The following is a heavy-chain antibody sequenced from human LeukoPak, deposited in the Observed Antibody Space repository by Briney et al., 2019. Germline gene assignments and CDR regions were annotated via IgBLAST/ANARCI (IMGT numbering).Heavy chain of an antibody. CDR1: GFTFSSYA. J-gene: IGHJ4*02. V-gene: IGHV3-23*01. Sequence: PGGSLRLSCAASGFTFSSYAMSWVRQAPGKGLEWVSAISGSGGSTYYADSVKGRFTISRDNSKNTLYLQMNSLRAEDTAVYYCAKGSVRDDFWSGYYKESLFSVGYWGQGTLATVSS. CDR3: AKGSVRDDFWSGYYKESLFSVGY. CDR2: ISGSGGST. D-gene: IGHD3-3*01.